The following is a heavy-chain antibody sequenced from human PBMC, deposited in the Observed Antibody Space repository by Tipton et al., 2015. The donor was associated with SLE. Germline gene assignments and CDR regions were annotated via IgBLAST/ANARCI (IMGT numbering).Heavy chain of an antibody. CDR1: GGSISHYC. CDR3: AREGRNGGACYYDH. V-gene: IGHV4-59*01. J-gene: IGHJ4*02. D-gene: IGHD2-21*02. CDR2: IHYSGST. Sequence: TLSLTCTVSGGSISHYCWTWIRQPPGKGLEWIGYIHYSGSTNYSPSLKSRVSMSTDTSNNRFSLELTSVTAADTAVYYCAREGRNGGACYYDHWGQGTLVTVSS.